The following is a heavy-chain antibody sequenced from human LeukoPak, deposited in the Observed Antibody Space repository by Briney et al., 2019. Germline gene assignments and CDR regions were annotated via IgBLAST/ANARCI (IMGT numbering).Heavy chain of an antibody. CDR3: TSTVSHYYGSGSYYKH. CDR1: GFTFGDYA. J-gene: IGHJ1*01. V-gene: IGHV3-49*03. D-gene: IGHD3-10*01. Sequence: PGRSLRLSCTASGFTFGDYAMSWFRQAPGKGLEWVGFIRSKAYGGTTEYAASVKGRFAISRDDSKSIAYLQMNSLKTEDTAVYYCTSTVSHYYGSGSYYKHWGQGTLVTVSS. CDR2: IRSKAYGGTT.